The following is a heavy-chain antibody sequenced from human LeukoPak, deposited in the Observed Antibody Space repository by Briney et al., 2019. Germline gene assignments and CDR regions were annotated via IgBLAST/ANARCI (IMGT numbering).Heavy chain of an antibody. V-gene: IGHV4-4*09. CDR1: GASPY. J-gene: IGHJ5*02. CDR3: ARGYGWFDP. D-gene: IGHD3-10*01. Sequence: KPSETLSLTCTVSGASPYWTWIRQPPGKGLEWIGYIYSTTGTTNSNPSLKSRVTMSLDTSKKHLSLKLSAVTAADTAVYYCARGYGWFDPWGQGILVIVSP. CDR2: IYSTTGTT.